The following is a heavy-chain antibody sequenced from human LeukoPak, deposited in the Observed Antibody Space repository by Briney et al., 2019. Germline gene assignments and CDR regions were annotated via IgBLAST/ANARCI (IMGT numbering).Heavy chain of an antibody. CDR2: IRYNGSNK. V-gene: IGHV3-30*02. Sequence: PGGSLRLSCAASGFTFSSYGMHWVRQAPGKGLEWVAFIRYNGSNKYYADSVKGRFTISRDNSKNTLYLQMNSLRAEDTAVYYCAKDLTYKLDRSTSRGGDYWGQGTLVTVSS. CDR1: GFTFSSYG. D-gene: IGHD2-2*01. CDR3: AKDLTYKLDRSTSRGGDY. J-gene: IGHJ4*02.